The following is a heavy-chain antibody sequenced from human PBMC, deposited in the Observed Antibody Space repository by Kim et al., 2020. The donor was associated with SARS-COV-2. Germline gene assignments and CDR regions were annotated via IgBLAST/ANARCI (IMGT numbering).Heavy chain of an antibody. D-gene: IGHD5-18*01. CDR1: GFTFSSYG. CDR3: ATLTAMVPLLDY. J-gene: IGHJ4*02. CDR2: ISYDGSNK. Sequence: GGSLRLSCAASGFTFSSYGMHWVRQAPGKGLEWVAVISYDGSNKYYADSVKGRFTISRDNSKNTLYLQMNSLRAEDTAVYYCATLTAMVPLLDYWGQGTLVTVSS. V-gene: IGHV3-30*03.